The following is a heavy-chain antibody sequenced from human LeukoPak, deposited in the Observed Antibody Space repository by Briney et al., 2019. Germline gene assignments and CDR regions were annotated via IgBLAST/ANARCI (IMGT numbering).Heavy chain of an antibody. CDR3: AKASGYCSGGSCPVDY. CDR1: GFTFSSYG. Sequence: PGWSLRLSCVASGFTFSSYGMQWGGQAPGKGGEGGAVISYYVTHKYYAASVKYQFTISTHHSKNTLYLQMNSLRAEDTAVYYCAKASGYCSGGSCPVDYWGQGTLVTVSS. CDR2: ISYYVTHK. V-gene: IGHV3-30*18. D-gene: IGHD2-15*01. J-gene: IGHJ4*02.